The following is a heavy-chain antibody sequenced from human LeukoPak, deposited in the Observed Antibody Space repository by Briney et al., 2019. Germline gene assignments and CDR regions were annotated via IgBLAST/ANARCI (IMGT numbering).Heavy chain of an antibody. V-gene: IGHV1-24*01. D-gene: IGHD5-12*01. CDR3: ATTRYSGYDLAVYYMDV. Sequence: GASVKVSCKVSGYTLTELSMHWVRQAPGKGLEWMGGFDPEDGEIIYAQKFQGRVTMTEDTSTDTAYMELSSLRSEDTAVYYCATTRYSGYDLAVYYMDVWGKGTTVTVSS. J-gene: IGHJ6*03. CDR2: FDPEDGEI. CDR1: GYTLTELS.